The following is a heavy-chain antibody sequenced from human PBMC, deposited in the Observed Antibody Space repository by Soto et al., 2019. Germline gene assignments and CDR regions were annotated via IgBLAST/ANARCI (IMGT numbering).Heavy chain of an antibody. CDR3: ARGPQRRYYYGMYV. CDR2: ISSSSSYI. J-gene: IGHJ6*02. V-gene: IGHV3-21*01. CDR1: GFTFSSYS. D-gene: IGHD6-25*01. Sequence: PRLSCAASGFTFSSYSMNWVRQALGKGLEWVSSISSSSSYIYYADSVKGRFTISRDNAKNSLYLQMNSLRAEDTAVYYCARGPQRRYYYGMYVWGQGTTLTVSS.